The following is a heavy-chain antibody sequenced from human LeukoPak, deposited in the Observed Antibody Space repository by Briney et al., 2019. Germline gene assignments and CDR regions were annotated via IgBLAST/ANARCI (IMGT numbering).Heavy chain of an antibody. Sequence: PGGSLRLSCAASGFTFSNYAIHWVRQAPGRGLEWVAAISYDGNSQHSGAPVKGRFTISRDNSKNTVYLQINTLRTDDAAIYYCAKPYPTLTTSAVLDNWGQGTLVTVSS. V-gene: IGHV3-30*18. J-gene: IGHJ4*02. CDR1: GFTFSNYA. CDR3: AKPYPTLTTSAVLDN. CDR2: ISYDGNSQ. D-gene: IGHD1-1*01.